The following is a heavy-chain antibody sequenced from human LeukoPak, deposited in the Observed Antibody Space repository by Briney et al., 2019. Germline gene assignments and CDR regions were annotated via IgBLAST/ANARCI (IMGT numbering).Heavy chain of an antibody. D-gene: IGHD3-22*01. CDR3: AKTPGSYYYDSSGYYCRPGSFTWFDP. Sequence: GGSLRLSCAASGFTFSSYAMSWVRQAPGKGLEWVSAISGSGGSTYYADSVKGRFTISRDNSKNTLYLQMNSLRAEDTAVYYCAKTPGSYYYDSSGYYCRPGSFTWFDPWGQGTLVTVSS. J-gene: IGHJ5*02. CDR1: GFTFSSYA. CDR2: ISGSGGST. V-gene: IGHV3-23*01.